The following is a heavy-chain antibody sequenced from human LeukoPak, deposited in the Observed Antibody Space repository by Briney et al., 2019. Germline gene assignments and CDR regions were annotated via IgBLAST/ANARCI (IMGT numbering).Heavy chain of an antibody. CDR2: VDPEDGET. J-gene: IGHJ4*02. Sequence: GASVKVSCKASGYTFTDYYMHWVQQAPGKGLEWMGRVDPEDGETIYAEKFQGRVTITADTSTDTAYMELSSLRSGDTAVYYCATADGSDYWGQGTLVTVSS. V-gene: IGHV1-69-2*01. CDR1: GYTFTDYY. CDR3: ATADGSDY. D-gene: IGHD3-10*01.